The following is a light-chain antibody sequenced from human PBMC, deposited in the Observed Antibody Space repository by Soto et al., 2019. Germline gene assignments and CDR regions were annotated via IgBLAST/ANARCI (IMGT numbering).Light chain of an antibody. CDR1: QSVSSNY. V-gene: IGKV3-20*01. Sequence: IVMTQSPGALSVSPGERVTLSCRASQSVSSNYLAWYQQKPGQTPRLLIYGASSRATGIPDRFSGSGSGTDFTLTISRLEPEDFAVYYCQQYGSSPPITFGQGTRLEIK. CDR3: QQYGSSPPIT. CDR2: GAS. J-gene: IGKJ5*01.